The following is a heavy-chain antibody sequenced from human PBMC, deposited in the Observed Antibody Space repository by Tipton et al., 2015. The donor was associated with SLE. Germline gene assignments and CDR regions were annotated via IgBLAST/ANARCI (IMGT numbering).Heavy chain of an antibody. D-gene: IGHD3-10*01. CDR3: ARRGPPRPPLDS. CDR1: GGSISSSGYY. J-gene: IGHJ4*02. Sequence: LRLSCSVSGGSISSSGYYWGWIRQPPGKGLEWIGTFYYSGGTSYNPSLKSRVTISVDTSKNQFSLKLNSVTAGDTAVYYCARRGPPRPPLDSGGQGTLVTVSP. V-gene: IGHV4-39*07. CDR2: FYYSGGT.